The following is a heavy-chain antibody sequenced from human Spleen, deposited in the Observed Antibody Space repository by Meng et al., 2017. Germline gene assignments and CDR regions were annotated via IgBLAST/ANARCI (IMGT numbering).Heavy chain of an antibody. D-gene: IGHD3-3*01. V-gene: IGHV3-23*01. CDR2: ISSTGGAT. J-gene: IGHJ4*02. Sequence: EVRLLESGGGLVQPGGSLRLSCAASGFTFSAFGMNWVRQAPGKGLEWVSTISSTGGATYYADSVKGRLTISRDNSKNTLYLQMKSLQMEDTAVYYCGDDFWCWGQGTLVTVSS. CDR3: GDDFWC. CDR1: GFTFSAFG.